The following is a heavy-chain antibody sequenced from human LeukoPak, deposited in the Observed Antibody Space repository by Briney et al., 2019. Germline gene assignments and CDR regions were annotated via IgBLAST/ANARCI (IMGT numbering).Heavy chain of an antibody. CDR2: IYYSGST. J-gene: IGHJ4*02. V-gene: IGHV4-59*01. CDR1: GGSISSYY. Sequence: PSETLSLTCTVFGGSISSYYWSWIRQPPGKGLEWIGYIYYSGSTNYSPSLKSRVTISVDTSKNQFSLKLSSVTAADTAVYYCARHHYYDSSGYYGYYFDYWGQGTLVTVSS. D-gene: IGHD3-22*01. CDR3: ARHHYYDSSGYYGYYFDY.